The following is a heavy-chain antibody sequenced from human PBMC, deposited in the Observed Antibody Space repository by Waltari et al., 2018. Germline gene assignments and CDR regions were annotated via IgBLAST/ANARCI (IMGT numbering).Heavy chain of an antibody. CDR3: ARDRSSTWYGGSIY. D-gene: IGHD6-13*01. J-gene: IGHJ4*02. CDR2: INPNSGGT. Sequence: GYTFTDYYIHWVRQAPGQGLEWMGGINPNSGGTNYPQKFQGRVTVTRDTSISTAYMELSGLRSDDTAVYYCARDRSSTWYGGSIYWGQGTPVTVSS. CDR1: GYTFTDYY. V-gene: IGHV1-2*02.